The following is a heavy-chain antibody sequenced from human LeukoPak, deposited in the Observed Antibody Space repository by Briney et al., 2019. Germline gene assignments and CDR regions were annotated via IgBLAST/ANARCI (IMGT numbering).Heavy chain of an antibody. CDR3: ARHIGGGIEDMDV. CDR2: IYVTGST. CDR1: GGSIGTYY. J-gene: IGHJ6*03. D-gene: IGHD3-16*02. Sequence: PSETLSLTCTVSGGSIGTYYWSWIRQSPGKGLEWIGYIYVTGSTRYNPYLQSRVTISVDTSRNQFFLKMSSVTAADTGVYYCARHIGGGIEDMDVWGKGTKVTVSS. V-gene: IGHV4-59*08.